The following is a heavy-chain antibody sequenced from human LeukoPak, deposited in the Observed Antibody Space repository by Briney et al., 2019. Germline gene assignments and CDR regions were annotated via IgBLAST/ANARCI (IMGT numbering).Heavy chain of an antibody. V-gene: IGHV3-53*01. Sequence: GGSLRLSCTVSGFTVSSNSLSWVRQAPGKGLEWVSFIYSAGSIYYSDSVKGRFTISIDNSKNTLYLQMNSLRAEDTAVYYCARRAGAYTHPYDYWGQGTLVTVSS. J-gene: IGHJ4*02. CDR2: IYSAGSI. D-gene: IGHD3-16*01. CDR3: ARRAGAYTHPYDY. CDR1: GFTVSSNS.